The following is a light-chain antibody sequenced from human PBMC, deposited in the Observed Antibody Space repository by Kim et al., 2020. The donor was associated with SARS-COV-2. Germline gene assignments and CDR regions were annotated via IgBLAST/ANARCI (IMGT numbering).Light chain of an antibody. CDR2: DAS. CDR1: QSLTRRRQ. J-gene: IGKJ2*01. CDR3: QQYGPLYPMYS. V-gene: IGKV3-20*01. Sequence: GKRATPCCRARQSLTRRRQLAWYLQKRGQAPTLLIYDASNRAAGIRDRFSGSRSGTAFTLTLSSLEPEDFAVYYCQQYGPLYPMYSFGQGTKREI.